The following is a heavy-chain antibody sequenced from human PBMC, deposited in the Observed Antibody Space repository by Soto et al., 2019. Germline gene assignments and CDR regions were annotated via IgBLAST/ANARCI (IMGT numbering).Heavy chain of an antibody. V-gene: IGHV3-13*01. CDR3: ARASVAGSCDY. D-gene: IGHD6-19*01. Sequence: GGSLRLSCAASGFTFSSYDMHWVRQAIGKGLEWVSAIGTAGDTYYPGSVKGRFTISRENAKNSLYLQMNSLRAEDTAVYYCARASVAGSCDYWGQGTLVPVSS. J-gene: IGHJ4*02. CDR1: GFTFSSYD. CDR2: IGTAGDT.